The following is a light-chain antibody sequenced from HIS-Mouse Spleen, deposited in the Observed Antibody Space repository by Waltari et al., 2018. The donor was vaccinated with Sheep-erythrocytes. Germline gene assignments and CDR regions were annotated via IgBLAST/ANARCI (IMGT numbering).Light chain of an antibody. CDR1: SSDVGGYNY. V-gene: IGLV2-8*01. CDR2: EVS. J-gene: IGLJ3*02. CDR3: SSYAGSNNWV. Sequence: QSALTQPPSASGSPGQSVTISCTGTSSDVGGYNYVYWYQQHPGKAPKLMIYEVSKRPSGVPDRFSGSKSGNTASLTVSGLQAEDEADYYCSSYAGSNNWVFGRGTKLTVL.